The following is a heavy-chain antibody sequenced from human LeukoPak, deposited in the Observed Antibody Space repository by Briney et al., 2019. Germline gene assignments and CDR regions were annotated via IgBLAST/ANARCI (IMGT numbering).Heavy chain of an antibody. V-gene: IGHV4-39*07. CDR1: GGSISSNSYY. CDR3: ARAQEYDISTGPREGFDY. Sequence: SETLSLTCTVSGGSISSNSYYWDWIRQPPGTGLEWIGSIYYSGSTYYNPSLKSRVTISVDKSKNQFSLKLTSVTAADTAVYYCARAQEYDISTGPREGFDYWGQGTLVTVSS. J-gene: IGHJ4*02. CDR2: IYYSGST. D-gene: IGHD3-9*01.